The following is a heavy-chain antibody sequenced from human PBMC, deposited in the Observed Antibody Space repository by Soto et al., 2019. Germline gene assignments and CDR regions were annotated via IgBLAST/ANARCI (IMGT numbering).Heavy chain of an antibody. CDR1: GFTFSDYY. J-gene: IGHJ4*02. D-gene: IGHD3-10*01. CDR2: ISSSSSYT. Sequence: GGSLRLSCAASGFTFSDYYMSWIRQAPGKGLEWVSYISSSSSYTNYADSVKGRFTISRDNAKNSLYLQMNSLRAEDTAVYYCARVLPPYYGSGSYYFDYWGQGTLVTVSS. CDR3: ARVLPPYYGSGSYYFDY. V-gene: IGHV3-11*06.